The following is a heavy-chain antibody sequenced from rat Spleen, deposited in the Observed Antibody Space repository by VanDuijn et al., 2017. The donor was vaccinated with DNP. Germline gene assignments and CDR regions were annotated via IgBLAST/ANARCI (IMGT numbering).Heavy chain of an antibody. CDR2: ISYDGGRN. J-gene: IGHJ2*01. CDR3: ARPVLPLRVWEY. D-gene: IGHD1-4*01. CDR1: GFTFRDYY. Sequence: EVQLVESGGGLVQPGRSLKLSCAASGFTFRDYYMAWVRQVPTKGLEWVAYISYDGGRNYNGDSVKGRFTISRDNAKSTLYLQMNSLRSEDMATYYCARPVLPLRVWEYWGQGVMVTVSS. V-gene: IGHV5-22*01.